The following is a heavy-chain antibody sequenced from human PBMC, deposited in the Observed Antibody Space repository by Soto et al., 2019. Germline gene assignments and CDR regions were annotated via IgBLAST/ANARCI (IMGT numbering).Heavy chain of an antibody. J-gene: IGHJ4*02. V-gene: IGHV1-46*01. D-gene: IGHD3-16*02. CDR2: INASDGNT. CDR1: GYTFTSYY. CDR3: ARVVEDYDYVWGSYGSYYFDY. Sequence: GASVKVSCKASGYTFTSYYMHWVRQAPGQGLEWMGIINASDGNTKYAQKFQGRVTITRDTSARTAYMELSSLRSEDTAVYYCARVVEDYDYVWGSYGSYYFDYWGQGTLVTVSS.